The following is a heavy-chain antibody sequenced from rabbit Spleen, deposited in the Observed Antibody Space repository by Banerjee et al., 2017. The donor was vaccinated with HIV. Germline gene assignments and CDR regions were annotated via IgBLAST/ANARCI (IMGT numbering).Heavy chain of an antibody. J-gene: IGHJ6*01. D-gene: IGHD1-1*01. CDR2: IDAESSGNS. V-gene: IGHV1S40*01. CDR1: GFSFSTNYD. Sequence: QSLEESGGGLVQPEGSLTLTCTASGFSFSTNYDICWVRQAPGKGLEWIACIDAESSGNSYYASWAKGRFTISRTSSTVDLKMTSLTAADTATYFCARDTSTSFSSYGMDLWGQGTLVTVS. CDR3: ARDTSTSFSSYGMDL.